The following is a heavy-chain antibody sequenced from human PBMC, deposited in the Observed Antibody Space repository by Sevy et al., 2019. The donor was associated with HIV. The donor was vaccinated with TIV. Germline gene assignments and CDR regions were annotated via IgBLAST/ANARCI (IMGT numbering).Heavy chain of an antibody. Sequence: GGSLRLSCAASGFTFSNAWMSWVRQAPGKGLEWVGRIKSKTDGGTTDYAAPVKGSFTISRNDSKITLYLQMNSLKTEDAAIYYCTADSKKRRLSALLDYWGQGTLVTVSS. CDR3: TADSKKRRLSALLDY. D-gene: IGHD6-25*01. J-gene: IGHJ4*02. CDR1: GFTFSNAW. V-gene: IGHV3-15*01. CDR2: IKSKTDGGTT.